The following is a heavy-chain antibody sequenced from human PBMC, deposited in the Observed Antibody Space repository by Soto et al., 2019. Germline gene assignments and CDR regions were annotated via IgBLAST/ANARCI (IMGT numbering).Heavy chain of an antibody. Sequence: PGESLKISCRGSGYSFTSYWIGLVRQMPGKGLEWMGIIYPGDSDTRYSPSFQGQVTISADKSISTAYLQWSSLKASDTAMYYCARLGDSGSYYPYYYYGMDVWGQGTTVTVSS. J-gene: IGHJ6*02. V-gene: IGHV5-51*01. CDR3: ARLGDSGSYYPYYYYGMDV. D-gene: IGHD1-26*01. CDR1: GYSFTSYW. CDR2: IYPGDSDT.